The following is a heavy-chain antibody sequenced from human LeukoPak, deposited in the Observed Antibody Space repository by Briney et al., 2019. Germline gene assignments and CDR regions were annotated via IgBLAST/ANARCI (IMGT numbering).Heavy chain of an antibody. Sequence: GGSLRLSCAASGFTFTTSGIHWVRQAPGKGLEWLTYIRYDGSKTYYADSVKGRFIISRDNSKNTLYLQMNSLRAEDTAVYYCASGLGMATMSFDYWGQGTLVTVSS. V-gene: IGHV3-30*02. CDR3: ASGLGMATMSFDY. D-gene: IGHD5-24*01. CDR1: GFTFTTSG. CDR2: IRYDGSKT. J-gene: IGHJ4*02.